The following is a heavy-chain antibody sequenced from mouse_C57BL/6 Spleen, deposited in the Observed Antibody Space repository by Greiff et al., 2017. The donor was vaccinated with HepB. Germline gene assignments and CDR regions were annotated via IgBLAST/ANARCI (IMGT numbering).Heavy chain of an antibody. D-gene: IGHD2-13*01. CDR3: ARGTNYYAMDY. J-gene: IGHJ4*01. CDR1: GYTFTSYW. V-gene: IGHV1-69*01. CDR2: IDPSDSYT. Sequence: QVQLQQPGAELVMPGASVKLSCKASGYTFTSYWMHWVKQRPGQGLEWIGAIDPSDSYTNYNQKFKGKSTLTVDKSSSTAYMQLSSLTSDDSAVYYCARGTNYYAMDYWGQGTSVTVSS.